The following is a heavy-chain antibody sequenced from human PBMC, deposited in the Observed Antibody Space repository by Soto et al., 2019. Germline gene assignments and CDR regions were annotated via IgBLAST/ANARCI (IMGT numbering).Heavy chain of an antibody. CDR2: ISPGSRYA. J-gene: IGHJ5*02. CDR3: VRGGGGGLFDP. D-gene: IGHD2-15*01. CDR1: GFTYGDSY. Sequence: PGGSLRLSCAGSGFTYGDSYMSWILQAPGKGLEWLSYISPGSRYAAYADSVKGRFTISRDNAKRSLYLQMISLTAEDTAIYYCVRGGGGGLFDPWGQGTMVTVSS. V-gene: IGHV3-11*06.